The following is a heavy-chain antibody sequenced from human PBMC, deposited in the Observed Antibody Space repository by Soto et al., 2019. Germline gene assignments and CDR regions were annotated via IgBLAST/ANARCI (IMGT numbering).Heavy chain of an antibody. D-gene: IGHD4-17*01. CDR2: ISSSSSYI. J-gene: IGHJ4*02. Sequence: EVQLVESGGGLVKPGGSLRLSCAASGFTFSSYSMNWVRQAPGKGLEWVSSISSSSSYIYYADSVKGRFIISRDNAKNSLYLQMNSLRAEDTAVYYCARESTVTTGFYWGQGTLVTVSS. V-gene: IGHV3-21*01. CDR3: ARESTVTTGFY. CDR1: GFTFSSYS.